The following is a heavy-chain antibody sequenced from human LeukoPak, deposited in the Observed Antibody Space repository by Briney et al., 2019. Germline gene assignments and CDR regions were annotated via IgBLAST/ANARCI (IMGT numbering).Heavy chain of an antibody. CDR3: ARQLGATTRWFDP. D-gene: IGHD1-26*01. V-gene: IGHV4-39*01. CDR1: GGSISSSSYY. Sequence: SETLSLTCTVSGGSISSSSYYWGWIRQPPGKGLEWIGSIYYSGSTYYNPSLKSRVTISVDTSKNQFSLKLSSVTAADTAVYYCARQLGATTRWFDPWGQGTLVTVSS. CDR2: IYYSGST. J-gene: IGHJ5*02.